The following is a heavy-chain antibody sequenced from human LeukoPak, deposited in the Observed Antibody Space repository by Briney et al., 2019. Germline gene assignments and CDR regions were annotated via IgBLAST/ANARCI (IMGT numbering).Heavy chain of an antibody. D-gene: IGHD2-21*02. Sequence: ASVKVSCTASGYTFTGYYMHWVRQAPGQGLEWMGRINPNSGGTNYAQKLQGRVTMTRDTSTSTVYMELSSLRSEDTAVYYCARDNGLCGGDCYFGAFDIWGQGTMVTVSS. CDR1: GYTFTGYY. CDR2: INPNSGGT. V-gene: IGHV1-2*06. CDR3: ARDNGLCGGDCYFGAFDI. J-gene: IGHJ3*02.